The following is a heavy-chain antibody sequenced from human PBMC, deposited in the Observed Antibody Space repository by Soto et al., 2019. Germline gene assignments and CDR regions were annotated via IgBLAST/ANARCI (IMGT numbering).Heavy chain of an antibody. Sequence: GALRLSCAASGFTFSDAWMSWVRQAPGKGLDWVGRIKSKSDDGTTEYAAPVRGRFTISRDDSKNTLYLQMNSLKTEDTAVYYCTTDLWRIAVVVGSTGYFNPWGQGTPVTVSS. CDR2: IKSKSDDGTT. CDR3: TTDLWRIAVVVGSTGYFNP. CDR1: GFTFSDAW. J-gene: IGHJ5*02. D-gene: IGHD2-15*01. V-gene: IGHV3-15*01.